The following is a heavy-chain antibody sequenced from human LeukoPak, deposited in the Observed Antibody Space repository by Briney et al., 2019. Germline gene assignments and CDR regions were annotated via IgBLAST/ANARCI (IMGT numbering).Heavy chain of an antibody. V-gene: IGHV3-9*01. Sequence: GRSLRLSCAASGFTFDDYAMHWVRQAPGKGLEWVSGISWNSGSIGYADSVKGRFTISRDNAKNSLYLQMNSLRAEDTALCYCAKAWYGDYYFDFWGQRTLVTVSS. J-gene: IGHJ4*02. D-gene: IGHD4-17*01. CDR1: GFTFDDYA. CDR2: ISWNSGSI. CDR3: AKAWYGDYYFDF.